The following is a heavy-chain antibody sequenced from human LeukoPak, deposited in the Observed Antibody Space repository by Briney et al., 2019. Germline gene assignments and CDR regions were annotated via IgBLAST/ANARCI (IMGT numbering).Heavy chain of an antibody. CDR3: AREDMVRGVY. CDR1: GFTFSSYS. J-gene: IGHJ4*02. CDR2: ICSSSSYI. D-gene: IGHD3-10*01. Sequence: GGSLRLSCAASGFTFSSYSMNWVRQAPGKGLEWVSSICSSSSYIYYADSVKGRFTISRDNAKNSLYLQMNGLRAEDTAVYYCAREDMVRGVYWGQGTLVTVSS. V-gene: IGHV3-21*01.